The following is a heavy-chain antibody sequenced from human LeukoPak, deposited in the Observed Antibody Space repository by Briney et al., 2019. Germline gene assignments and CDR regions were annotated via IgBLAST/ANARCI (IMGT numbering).Heavy chain of an antibody. V-gene: IGHV1-3*01. CDR2: INAGNGNT. D-gene: IGHD2-21*02. Sequence: GASVKVSCKASGYTFTSYAMHWVRQAPGQRLEWMGWINAGNGNTKYSQKFQGRVTITRDTSASTAYMGLSSLRSEDTAVYYCARGYCGGDCYGDWGQGTLVTVSS. J-gene: IGHJ1*01. CDR3: ARGYCGGDCYGD. CDR1: GYTFTSYA.